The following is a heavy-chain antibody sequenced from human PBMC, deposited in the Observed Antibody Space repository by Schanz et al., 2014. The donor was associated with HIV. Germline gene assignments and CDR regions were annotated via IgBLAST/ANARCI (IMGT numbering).Heavy chain of an antibody. D-gene: IGHD1-26*01. J-gene: IGHJ4*02. CDR3: VKDFTDSKGGFDY. CDR2: ITWNNKVM. Sequence: QLVESGGAVVRPGGSLRLSCAASGFNFNDFAMHWVRQSPGKGLEWVSGITWNNKVMGYVDSVKGRFTISRDTAKNSLFLQMVNLISEDTAFYYCVKDFTDSKGGFDYWGQGALVIVSS. CDR1: GFNFNDFA. V-gene: IGHV3-9*01.